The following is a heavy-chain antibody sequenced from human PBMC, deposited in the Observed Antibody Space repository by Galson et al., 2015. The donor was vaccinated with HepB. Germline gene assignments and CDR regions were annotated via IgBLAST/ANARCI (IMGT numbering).Heavy chain of an antibody. CDR3: ARGRITMVRGQYYFDY. Sequence: SETLSLTCAVYGGSFSGYYWSWIRQPPGKGLEWIGEINHSGSTNYNPSLKSRVTISVDTSKNQFSLKLSSVTAADTAVYYCARGRITMVRGQYYFDYWGQGTLVTVSS. D-gene: IGHD3-10*01. V-gene: IGHV4-34*01. CDR2: INHSGST. CDR1: GGSFSGYY. J-gene: IGHJ4*02.